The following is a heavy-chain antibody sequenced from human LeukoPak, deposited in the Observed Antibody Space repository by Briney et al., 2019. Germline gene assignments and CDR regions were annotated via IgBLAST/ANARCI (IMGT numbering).Heavy chain of an antibody. CDR1: GFTFSSYA. CDR2: ISYDGSNK. J-gene: IGHJ4*02. CDR3: ARDAPYFDY. Sequence: GGSLRLSCAASGFTFSSYAMHWVREAPGKGLEWVAVISYDGSNKYYADSVKGRFTISRGNSKNTLYLQMNSLRAEDTAVYYCARDAPYFDYWGQGTLVTVPS. V-gene: IGHV3-30-3*01.